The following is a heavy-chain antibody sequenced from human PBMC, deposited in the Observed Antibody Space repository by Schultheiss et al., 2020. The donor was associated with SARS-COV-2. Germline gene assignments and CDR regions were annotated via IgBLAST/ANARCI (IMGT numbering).Heavy chain of an antibody. J-gene: IGHJ4*02. Sequence: SETLSLTCTVSGGSISSYYWSWIRQPPGKGLEWIGYIYYSGSTNYNPSLKSRVTISVDTSKNQFSLKLSSVTAADTAVYYCARVSGSYLSPFDYWGQGTLVTVSS. D-gene: IGHD1-26*01. V-gene: IGHV4-59*01. CDR2: IYYSGST. CDR3: ARVSGSYLSPFDY. CDR1: GGSISSYY.